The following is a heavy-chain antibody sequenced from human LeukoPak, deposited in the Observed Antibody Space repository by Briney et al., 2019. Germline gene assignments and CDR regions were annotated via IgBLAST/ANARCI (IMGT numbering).Heavy chain of an antibody. CDR3: AKRYYYDSGGSPHGFDP. CDR1: GFTFSSYA. D-gene: IGHD3-22*01. V-gene: IGHV3-23*01. CDR2: ISHSGDIT. J-gene: IGHJ5*02. Sequence: AGGSLRLSCAASGFTFSSYALSWVRQAPGKGLEWVSAISHSGDITFYADSAQGRFTISRDNSKNTLYLQMSSLRAEDTAVYFCAKRYYYDSGGSPHGFDPWGQGTLVTVSS.